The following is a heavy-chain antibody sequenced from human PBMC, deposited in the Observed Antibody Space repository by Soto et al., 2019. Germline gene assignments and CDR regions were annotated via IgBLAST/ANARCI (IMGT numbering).Heavy chain of an antibody. J-gene: IGHJ4*02. CDR1: GDSISSYY. CDR3: ATEATRQGGVVFEY. V-gene: IGHV4-59*01. D-gene: IGHD2-15*01. Sequence: VQLQESGPGLVKPSETLSLTCTVSGDSISSYYWSWLRQPPGKGLEWIGYIYKTGSTNYNPSLESRVSISSDTSNNRFSMKMNSVTATDTAVYYCATEATRQGGVVFEYWGQGSLVTVSS. CDR2: IYKTGST.